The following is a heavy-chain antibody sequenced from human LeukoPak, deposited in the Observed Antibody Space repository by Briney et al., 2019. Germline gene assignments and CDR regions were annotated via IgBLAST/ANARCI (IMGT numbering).Heavy chain of an antibody. D-gene: IGHD3-10*01. CDR2: IYYTGST. J-gene: IGHJ5*02. CDR3: ARRSWGFGELLDR. V-gene: IGHV4-39*01. CDR1: GGSIRSSSYY. Sequence: PSETLSLTCTVSGGSIRSSSYYWGWIRQPPGKGLEWIGCIYYTGSTYYNPSLKSRVTISVDTSKNQFSLKLSSVTAADTAVYYCARRSWGFGELLDRWGQGTLVTVSS.